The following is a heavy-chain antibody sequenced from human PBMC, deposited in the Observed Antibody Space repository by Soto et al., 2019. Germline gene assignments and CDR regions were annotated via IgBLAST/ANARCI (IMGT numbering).Heavy chain of an antibody. CDR3: ARDLVSSWSGAWFDP. V-gene: IGHV1-3*01. CDR2: INVGNGNT. Sequence: QVQLVQSGAEVKKPGASVKVSCKASGYTFTSYAMHWVRRAPGQRLEWMGWINVGNGNTKYSQKFQGRVTITRDTSASTAYMELSSLTSEDTAVYYCARDLVSSWSGAWFDPWGQGTLVTVSS. J-gene: IGHJ5*02. D-gene: IGHD6-13*01. CDR1: GYTFTSYA.